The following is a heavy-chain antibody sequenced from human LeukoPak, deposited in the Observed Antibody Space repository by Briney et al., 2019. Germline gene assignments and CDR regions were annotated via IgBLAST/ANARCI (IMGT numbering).Heavy chain of an antibody. CDR1: GFTFSSYT. V-gene: IGHV3-21*01. J-gene: IGHJ6*03. Sequence: GGSLRLSCAASGFTFSSYTMNWVRHAPGKRPEWVSSITSSSSYIYYADSVKGRFTISRDNARNSLYLQMNSLRAEDTALYYCARDGDTVLTRGYYYYMDVWGKGTTVTVSS. D-gene: IGHD4-23*01. CDR3: ARDGDTVLTRGYYYYMDV. CDR2: ITSSSSYI.